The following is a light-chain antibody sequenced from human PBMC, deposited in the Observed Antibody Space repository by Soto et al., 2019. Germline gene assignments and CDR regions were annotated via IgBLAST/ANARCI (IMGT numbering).Light chain of an antibody. CDR2: GAS. J-gene: IGKJ2*01. CDR1: QSVSSN. CDR3: QQYNKWPPYT. Sequence: EIVMTQSPATLSVSPGERATLSCRASQSVSSNLAWYQQKPGQAPRLLIYGASTRATRIPARFSGSGSGTESTLTISSLQSEDFAVYYCQQYNKWPPYTFGQGTKLEIK. V-gene: IGKV3-15*01.